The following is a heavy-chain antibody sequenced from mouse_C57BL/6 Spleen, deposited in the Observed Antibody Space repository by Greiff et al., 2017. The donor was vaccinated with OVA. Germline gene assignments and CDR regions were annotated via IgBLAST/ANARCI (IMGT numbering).Heavy chain of an antibody. CDR1: GYSFTGYY. Sequence: VQLQQSGPELVKPGASVKISCKASGYSFTGYYMNWVKQSPEKSLEWIGEINPSTGGTTYNQKFKAKATLTVDKSSSTAYMQLKSLTSEDSAVYYCARWGGLFDYWGQGTTLTVSS. J-gene: IGHJ2*01. D-gene: IGHD3-3*01. V-gene: IGHV1-42*01. CDR3: ARWGGLFDY. CDR2: INPSTGGT.